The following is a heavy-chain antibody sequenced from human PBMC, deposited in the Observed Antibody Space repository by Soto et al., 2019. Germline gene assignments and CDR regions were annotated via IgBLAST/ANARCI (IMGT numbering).Heavy chain of an antibody. CDR2: IRTSTSPR. CDR1: GFTFSSYS. Sequence: GGSLRLSCAASGFTFSSYSMNWVRQAPGKGLEWISYIRTSTSPRYYADSVKGRFTISRDNAKNSLYLQMNSLRDDDTAVYYCARDRSYYDSSGYYYSLYFFDYWGQGTLVTVSS. CDR3: ARDRSYYDSSGYYYSLYFFDY. D-gene: IGHD3-22*01. J-gene: IGHJ4*02. V-gene: IGHV3-48*02.